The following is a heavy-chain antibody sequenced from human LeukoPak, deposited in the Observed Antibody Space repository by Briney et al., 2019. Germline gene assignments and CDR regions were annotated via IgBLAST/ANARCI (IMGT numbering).Heavy chain of an antibody. CDR1: RYTFTGYY. J-gene: IGHJ3*02. D-gene: IGHD4-17*01. V-gene: IGHV1-2*02. Sequence: ASVKVSCKASRYTFTGYYMHWVRQAPGQGLEWMGWINPNSGGTNYAQKFQGRVTMTRDTSISTAYMELSRLRSDDTAVYYCARAASGDMRFDIWGQGTVVTVSS. CDR3: ARAASGDMRFDI. CDR2: INPNSGGT.